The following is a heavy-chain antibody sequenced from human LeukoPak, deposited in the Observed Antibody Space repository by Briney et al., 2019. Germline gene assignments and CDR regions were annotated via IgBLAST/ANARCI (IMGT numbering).Heavy chain of an antibody. CDR2: INPNSGGT. D-gene: IGHD6-19*01. Sequence: ASVKVSCKASGYTFTGYYMHWVRQAPGQGLEWMGRINPNSGGTNYAQKFQGRVTITRDTSASTAYMELSSLRSEDTAVYYCAREPGSGWYEFDYWGQGTLVTVSS. CDR1: GYTFTGYY. V-gene: IGHV1-2*06. CDR3: AREPGSGWYEFDY. J-gene: IGHJ4*02.